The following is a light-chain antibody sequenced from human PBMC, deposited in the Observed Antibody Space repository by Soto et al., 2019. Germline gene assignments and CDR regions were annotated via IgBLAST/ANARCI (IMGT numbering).Light chain of an antibody. CDR2: GAS. J-gene: IGKJ1*01. CDR3: QQYGNSPVT. V-gene: IGKV3-20*01. CDR1: QSVSSSY. Sequence: EIVLAQSPCTLSLSPGERATLSCRASQSVSSSYLAWYQQKPGQAPRLLIYGASSRATGIPDRFSGSGSGTDFTLTISRLEPEDFAVYYCQQYGNSPVTFGQGTKVEIK.